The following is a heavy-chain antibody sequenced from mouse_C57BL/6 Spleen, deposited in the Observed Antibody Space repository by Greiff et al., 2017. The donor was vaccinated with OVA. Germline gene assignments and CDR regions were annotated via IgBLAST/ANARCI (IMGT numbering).Heavy chain of an antibody. Sequence: EVQLQESGPGLVKPSQSLSLTCSVTGYSITSGYYWNWLRQFPGNKLEWMGYISYDGSNNYNPSLKNRISITRDTSKNQFFLKLNSVTTEDTATYYCARDSYAMDYWGQGTSVTVSS. CDR3: ARDSYAMDY. CDR2: ISYDGSN. CDR1: GYSITSGYY. V-gene: IGHV3-6*01. J-gene: IGHJ4*01.